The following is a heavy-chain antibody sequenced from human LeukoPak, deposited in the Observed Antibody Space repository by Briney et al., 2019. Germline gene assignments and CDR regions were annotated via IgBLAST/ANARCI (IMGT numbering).Heavy chain of an antibody. V-gene: IGHV1-8*01. D-gene: IGHD2-15*01. CDR2: MNPNSDYT. J-gene: IGHJ2*01. CDR1: GYTFTSQD. CDR3: ARAQAVTSWYFDL. Sequence: ASVTVSCKASGYTFTSQDINWVRQAPGQGLEWMGWMNPNSDYTGGEPKFQGRLTMTRDTSHDTAYVELSGLRSEDTAMYYCARAQAVTSWYFDLWGQGTLVIVSS.